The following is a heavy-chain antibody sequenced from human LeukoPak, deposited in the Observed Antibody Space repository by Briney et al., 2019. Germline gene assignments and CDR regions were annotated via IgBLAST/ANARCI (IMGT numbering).Heavy chain of an antibody. J-gene: IGHJ6*02. CDR3: AKARAYSGSYYGTYYYYGMDV. V-gene: IGHV3-23*01. Sequence: SGGSLRLSCAASEFTFSSYAMSWVRQAPGKGLQWVSAISGSGIGTYYADSVKGRFTISRDNSKNTLYLQMSSLRAEDTAVYYCAKARAYSGSYYGTYYYYGMDVWGQGTTVTVSS. CDR2: ISGSGIGT. D-gene: IGHD1-26*01. CDR1: EFTFSSYA.